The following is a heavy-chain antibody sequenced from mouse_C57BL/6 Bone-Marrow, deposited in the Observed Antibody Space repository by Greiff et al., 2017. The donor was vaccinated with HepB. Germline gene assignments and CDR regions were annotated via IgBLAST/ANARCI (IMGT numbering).Heavy chain of an antibody. J-gene: IGHJ2*01. CDR1: GYAFTNYL. V-gene: IGHV1-54*01. Sequence: VKLMESGAELVRPGTSVKVSCKASGYAFTNYLIEWVKQRPGQGLEWIGVINPGSGGTNYNEKFKGKATLTADKSSSTAYMQLSSLTSEDSAVYFCARMDYGNYGYWGQGTTLTVSS. CDR2: INPGSGGT. D-gene: IGHD2-1*01. CDR3: ARMDYGNYGY.